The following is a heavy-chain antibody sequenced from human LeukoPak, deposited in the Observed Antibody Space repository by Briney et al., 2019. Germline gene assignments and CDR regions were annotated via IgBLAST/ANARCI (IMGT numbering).Heavy chain of an antibody. Sequence: ASVKVSCKASGYTFTGHHMHWVRQAPGQGLEWMGWIKPVSGDTNYAQRFHGRVTMTRDKSITTAYMELSRVRYDDTAVYYCARAREESTGNYDAFDIWGQGTMVTVSS. D-gene: IGHD1-1*01. CDR2: IKPVSGDT. CDR1: GYTFTGHH. J-gene: IGHJ3*02. V-gene: IGHV1-2*02. CDR3: ARAREESTGNYDAFDI.